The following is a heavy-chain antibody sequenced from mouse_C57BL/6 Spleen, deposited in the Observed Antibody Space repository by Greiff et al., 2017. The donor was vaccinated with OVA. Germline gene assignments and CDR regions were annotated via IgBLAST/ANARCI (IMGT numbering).Heavy chain of an antibody. CDR2: INPGSGGT. V-gene: IGHV1-54*01. CDR1: GYAFTNYL. CDR3: ARGDYYGSSYYWYFDV. Sequence: VKLQESGAELVRPGTSVKVSCKASGYAFTNYLIEWVKQRPGQGLEWIGVINPGSGGTNYNEKFKGKATLTADKSSSTAYMQLSSLTSEDSAVYFCARGDYYGSSYYWYFDVWGTGTTVTVSS. D-gene: IGHD1-1*01. J-gene: IGHJ1*03.